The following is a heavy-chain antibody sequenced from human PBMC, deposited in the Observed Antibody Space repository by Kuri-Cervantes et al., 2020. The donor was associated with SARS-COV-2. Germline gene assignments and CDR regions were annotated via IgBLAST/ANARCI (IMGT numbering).Heavy chain of an antibody. CDR2: ISGDGGST. D-gene: IGHD6-6*01. J-gene: IGHJ6*02. V-gene: IGHV3-43*02. CDR3: ARDGEIEYSSSDYYYYYGMDV. CDR1: GSTFDDYA. Sequence: GESLKISCAASGSTFDDYAMHWVRQAPGKGLEWVSLISGDGGSTYYADSVKGRFTISRDNSKNTLYLQMNSLRAEDTAVYYCARDGEIEYSSSDYYYYYGMDVWGQGTTVTVSS.